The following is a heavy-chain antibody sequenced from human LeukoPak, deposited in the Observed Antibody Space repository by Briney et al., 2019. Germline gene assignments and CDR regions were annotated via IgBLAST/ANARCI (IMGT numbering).Heavy chain of an antibody. Sequence: GGSLRLSCAASGFTFNNAWMSWVRQAPGKGLEWVAVIWYDGVNKYYADSVKGRFTISRDMPKNTLYLQMNSLRAEDTAVYYCAREGIVATLDYWGQGTLVTVSS. D-gene: IGHD5-12*01. V-gene: IGHV3-33*08. J-gene: IGHJ4*02. CDR2: IWYDGVNK. CDR3: AREGIVATLDY. CDR1: GFTFNNAW.